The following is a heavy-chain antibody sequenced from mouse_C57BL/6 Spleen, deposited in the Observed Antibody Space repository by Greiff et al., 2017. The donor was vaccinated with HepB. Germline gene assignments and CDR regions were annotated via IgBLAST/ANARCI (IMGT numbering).Heavy chain of an antibody. V-gene: IGHV1-84*01. CDR1: GYTFTDYY. CDR3: ARQLRLLYAMDY. D-gene: IGHD3-2*02. J-gene: IGHJ4*01. Sequence: VQLQQSGPELVKPGASVKISCKASGYTFTDYYINWVKQRPGQGLEWIGWIYTGSGNTKYNEKFNGKATVTVDTSSSTAYMQLSSLTSEDSAVYFCARQLRLLYAMDYWGQGTSVTVSS. CDR2: IYTGSGNT.